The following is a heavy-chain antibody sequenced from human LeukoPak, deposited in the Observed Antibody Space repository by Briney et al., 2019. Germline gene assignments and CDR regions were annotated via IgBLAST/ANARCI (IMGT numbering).Heavy chain of an antibody. CDR3: AKGFIVGATRPYFFDS. J-gene: IGHJ4*02. V-gene: IGHV3-23*01. D-gene: IGHD1-26*01. CDR2: ISGSDHNT. CDR1: GFTFSTYA. Sequence: PGGSLRLSCTASGFTFSTYAISWVRQAPGKWLEWVSSISGSDHNTYYADSVKGRFTISRYNSKNTLYLQVNSLRAEDTAVYYCAKGFIVGATRPYFFDSWGQGTLVTVSS.